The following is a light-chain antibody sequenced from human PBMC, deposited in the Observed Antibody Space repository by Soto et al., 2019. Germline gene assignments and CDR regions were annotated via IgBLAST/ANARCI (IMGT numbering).Light chain of an antibody. CDR1: QGIGSA. V-gene: IGKV1-13*02. CDR2: DAS. CDR3: LLFNTYPQA. Sequence: AIQLTQSPSSLSASIGDRVTITCRARQGIGSALAWYQQAPGKPPKLLIFDASTLESGVPSRFSGGRSWTDITLTISSLQHEDFATYYCLLFNTYPQAFGGGTKVEIK. J-gene: IGKJ4*01.